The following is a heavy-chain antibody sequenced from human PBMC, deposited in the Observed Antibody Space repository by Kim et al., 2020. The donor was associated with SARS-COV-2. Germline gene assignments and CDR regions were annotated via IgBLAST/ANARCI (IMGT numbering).Heavy chain of an antibody. V-gene: IGHV1-24*01. D-gene: IGHD3-10*01. CDR3: ATGGDHVMGFDI. Sequence: YEQKYQGRVTMSVDTSTDTADMELRRLRSEDTAVYYCATGGDHVMGFDIWGQGTMVTVSS. J-gene: IGHJ3*02.